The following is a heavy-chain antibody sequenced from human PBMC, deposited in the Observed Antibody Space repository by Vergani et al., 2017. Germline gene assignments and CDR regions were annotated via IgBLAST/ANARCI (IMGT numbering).Heavy chain of an antibody. CDR3: AREKSQQQVVPGWFDP. D-gene: IGHD6-13*01. V-gene: IGHV3-30*19. J-gene: IGHJ5*02. CDR1: GFTFSSYG. CDR2: IWYDGSNK. Sequence: QVQLVESGGGVVQPGRSLRLSCAASGFTFSSYGMHWVRQAPGKGLEWVAVIWYDGSNKYYADSVKGRFTISSDNSKNTLYLQMNSLRAEDTAVYYCAREKSQQQVVPGWFDPWGQGTLVTVSS.